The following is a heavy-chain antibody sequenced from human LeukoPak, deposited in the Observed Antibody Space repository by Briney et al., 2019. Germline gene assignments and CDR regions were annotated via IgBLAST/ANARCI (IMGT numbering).Heavy chain of an antibody. D-gene: IGHD4-17*01. CDR2: IKQDGSEK. CDR3: GTTVTTGRRY. Sequence: GGSLRLSCAASGFTFSSYWMSWVRQAPGKGLEWVANIKQDGSEKYYMDSVKGRFTISRDNAKNSLYLQMNSLRAEDTAVYYCGTTVTTGRRYWGQGTLVAVSS. CDR1: GFTFSSYW. V-gene: IGHV3-7*01. J-gene: IGHJ4*02.